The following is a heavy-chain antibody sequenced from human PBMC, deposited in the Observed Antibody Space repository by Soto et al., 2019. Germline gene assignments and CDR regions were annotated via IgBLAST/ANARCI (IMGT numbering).Heavy chain of an antibody. J-gene: IGHJ4*01. CDR1: GFTVSSNY. Sequence: QHGGSLRLSCAAAGFTVSSNYMSWVRQAPGKGLEWVAVIYSGDSTSYADSVKGRFTISRDISKNALYLQMNSLRAEDTAIYYCAGGRLSAPHLDYWGHGTLVTVS. V-gene: IGHV3-53*01. CDR3: AGGRLSAPHLDY. D-gene: IGHD3-16*01. CDR2: IYSGDST.